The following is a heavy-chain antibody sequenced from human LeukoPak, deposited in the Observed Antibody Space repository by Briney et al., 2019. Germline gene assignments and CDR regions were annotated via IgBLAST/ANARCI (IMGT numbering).Heavy chain of an antibody. V-gene: IGHV1-18*01. CDR3: AYSYYYDSSGYSAFDY. Sequence: ASVKVSCKASGYTFTSYGISWVRQAPGQGLEWMGWISAYHGNTNYAQKLQGRVTMTTDTSTSTAYMELRSLRSDDTAVYYCAYSYYYDSSGYSAFDYWGQGTLVTVSS. CDR1: GYTFTSYG. D-gene: IGHD3-22*01. CDR2: ISAYHGNT. J-gene: IGHJ4*02.